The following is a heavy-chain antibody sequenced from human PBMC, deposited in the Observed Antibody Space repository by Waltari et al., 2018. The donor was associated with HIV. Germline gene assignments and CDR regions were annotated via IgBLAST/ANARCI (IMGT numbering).Heavy chain of an antibody. CDR1: GFTFNRFW. CDR3: ARDDYLDS. J-gene: IGHJ5*01. Sequence: EVQLVESGGGLVQPGGSLRLSCTASGFTFNRFWMRWVRQAPGKGLEWVADINGAGSDKYYVKSVKGRFTISRDNARNSLYLQMNSLTAEDTAIYYCARDDYLDSWSQGTLATVSS. V-gene: IGHV3-7*01. CDR2: INGAGSDK. D-gene: IGHD4-17*01.